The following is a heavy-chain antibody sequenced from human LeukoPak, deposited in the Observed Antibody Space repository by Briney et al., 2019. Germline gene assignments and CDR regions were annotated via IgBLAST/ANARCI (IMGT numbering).Heavy chain of an antibody. D-gene: IGHD3-3*01. CDR2: IYSGGST. V-gene: IGHV3-53*05. J-gene: IGHJ4*02. Sequence: LRLSCAATGFTVSSNYMSWVRQAPGKGLEWVSVIYSGGSTYYADSVKGRSTISRDNSKNTLYLQMNSLRAEDTAVYYCASDFGVVIRTFEYWGQGTLVTVSS. CDR1: GFTVSSNY. CDR3: ASDFGVVIRTFEY.